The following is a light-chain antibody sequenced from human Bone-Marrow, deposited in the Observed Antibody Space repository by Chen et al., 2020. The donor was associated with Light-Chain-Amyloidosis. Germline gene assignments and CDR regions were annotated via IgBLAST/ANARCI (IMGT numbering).Light chain of an antibody. CDR1: SSDVGGDNH. J-gene: IGLJ1*01. V-gene: IGLV2-14*01. CDR2: EVT. Sequence: QSALTQPASVSGSPGQSITISCTGTSSDVGGDNHVSWYQQHPDKAPKLMIYEVTNRPSWVPDRLSGSKSDNTASLTISGHQTEDEADYFCSSYTITNTLVFGSGTRVTVL. CDR3: SSYTITNTLV.